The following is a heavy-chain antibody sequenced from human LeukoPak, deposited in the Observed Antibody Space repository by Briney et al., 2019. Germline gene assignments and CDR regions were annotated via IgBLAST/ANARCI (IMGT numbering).Heavy chain of an antibody. J-gene: IGHJ4*02. CDR2: IYYSGST. CDR1: GGSISSYY. Sequence: SETLSLTCTVSGGSISSYYWSWIRQPPGKGLEWIGYIYYSGSTNYNPSLKSRVTISVDTSKNQFSLKLSSVTAADTAVYYCARDRWSLDNWNYYFDYWGQGTLVTVSS. CDR3: ARDRWSLDNWNYYFDY. D-gene: IGHD1-7*01. V-gene: IGHV4-59*12.